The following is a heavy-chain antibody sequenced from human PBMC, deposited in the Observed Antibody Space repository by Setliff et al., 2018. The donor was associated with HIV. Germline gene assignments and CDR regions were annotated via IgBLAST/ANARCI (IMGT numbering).Heavy chain of an antibody. CDR2: INHRGIA. J-gene: IGHJ3*01. CDR1: GGSFSGYY. CDR3: ARAGPRICWTWPCDAFEV. V-gene: IGHV4-34*01. D-gene: IGHD6-19*01. Sequence: ETLSLTCAVYGGSFSGYYWTWIRQSPSGLEWIGEINHRGIANSSPSLKSRVTISIDTSKNQFSLRLTSVTAADTAVYYCARAGPRICWTWPCDAFEVWGLGTLVTVSS.